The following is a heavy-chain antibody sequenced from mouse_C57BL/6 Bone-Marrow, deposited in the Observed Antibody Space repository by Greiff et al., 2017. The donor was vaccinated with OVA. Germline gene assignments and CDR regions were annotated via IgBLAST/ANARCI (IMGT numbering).Heavy chain of an antibody. CDR3: AVYYYGWAWFAY. V-gene: IGHV14-3*01. CDR2: IDPANGNT. D-gene: IGHD1-1*01. CDR1: GFNIKNTY. J-gene: IGHJ3*01. Sequence: VHVKQSVAELVRPGASVKLSCTASGFNIKNTYMHWVKQRPEQGLEWIGRIDPANGNTKYAPKFQGKATITADTSSNTAYLQLSSLTSEDTAIYYCAVYYYGWAWFAYWGQGTLVTVSA.